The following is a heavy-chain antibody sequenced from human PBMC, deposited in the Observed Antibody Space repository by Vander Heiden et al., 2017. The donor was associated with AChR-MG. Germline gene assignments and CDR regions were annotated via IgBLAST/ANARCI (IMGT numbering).Heavy chain of an antibody. CDR2: ISYDGSNK. V-gene: IGHV3-30*18. Sequence: QAQLVESGGGVVQPGRSLRLSCAASGFTFSSYGMHWVRQAPGKGLEWVAVISYDGSNKYYADSVKGRFTISRDNSKNTLYLQMNSLRAEDTAVYYCAKVEGDDSSPFDYWGQGTLVTVSS. CDR1: GFTFSSYG. D-gene: IGHD3-22*01. J-gene: IGHJ4*02. CDR3: AKVEGDDSSPFDY.